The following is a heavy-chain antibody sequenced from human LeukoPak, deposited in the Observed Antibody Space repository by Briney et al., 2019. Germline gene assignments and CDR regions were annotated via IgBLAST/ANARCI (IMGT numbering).Heavy chain of an antibody. V-gene: IGHV3-30*02. J-gene: IGHJ3*02. Sequence: GGSLRLSCAASGFTFSSYGMHWVRQAPGKGLEWVAFIRYDGSNKYYADSVKGRFTISRDNSKNTLYLQMNSLRAEDTAVYYCAKDRVGSCWSDAFDIWGQGTMVTVSS. CDR1: GFTFSSYG. D-gene: IGHD6-19*01. CDR2: IRYDGSNK. CDR3: AKDRVGSCWSDAFDI.